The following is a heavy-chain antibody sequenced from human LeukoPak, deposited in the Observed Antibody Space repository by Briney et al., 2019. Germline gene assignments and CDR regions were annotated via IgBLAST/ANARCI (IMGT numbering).Heavy chain of an antibody. CDR2: INPNCGNT. D-gene: IGHD2-15*01. J-gene: IGHJ4*02. Sequence: ASVKVSCKASGYTFTGYYMHWVRQAPGQGLEWMGWINPNCGNTHYAQKFQGRVTMTRNTSISTAYMELRSLRSEDTAVYYCARVRYCSGGSCYFLGYWGQGTLVTVSS. CDR1: GYTFTGYY. CDR3: ARVRYCSGGSCYFLGY. V-gene: IGHV1-8*02.